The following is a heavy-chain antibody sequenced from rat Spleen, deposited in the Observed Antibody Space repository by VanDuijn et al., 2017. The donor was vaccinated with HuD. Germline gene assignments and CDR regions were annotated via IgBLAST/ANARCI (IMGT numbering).Heavy chain of an antibody. J-gene: IGHJ4*01. CDR1: GFTFSNYD. CDR2: ISSSGGST. V-gene: IGHV5-25*01. CDR3: ARQGRYNSYVMDA. Sequence: EVQLVESGGGLVQPGRSLKVSCAASGFTFSNYDMAWVRQAPTKGLEWVASISSSGGSTYYRDSVKGRFTISRDNAKSTLYLKMDSLRSEDTATYYCARQGRYNSYVMDAWGQGASVTVSS. D-gene: IGHD1-4*01.